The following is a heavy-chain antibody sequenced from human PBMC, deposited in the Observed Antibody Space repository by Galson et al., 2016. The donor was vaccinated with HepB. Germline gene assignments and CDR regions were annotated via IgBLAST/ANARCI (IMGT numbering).Heavy chain of an antibody. D-gene: IGHD2-2*01. CDR2: ISYDGSSK. CDR3: ARDFRDCRSNICFIGGVYYYFGLDV. J-gene: IGHJ6*02. V-gene: IGHV3-30-3*01. CDR1: GFTFNTYA. Sequence: SLRLSCAASGFTFNTYAMYWVRQAPGKGLEWVAVISYDGSSKFYADSVEGRFIVSRDNSKNTLYLRMNSLGGDDTAIYYCARDFRDCRSNICFIGGVYYYFGLDVWGQGTTVTVSS.